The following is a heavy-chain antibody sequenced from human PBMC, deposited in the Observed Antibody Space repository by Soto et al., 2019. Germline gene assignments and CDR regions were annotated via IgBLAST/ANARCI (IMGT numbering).Heavy chain of an antibody. Sequence: QVQLVESGGGVVQPGRSLRLSCAASGFTFSSYGMHWVRQAPGKGLEWVAVISYDGSNKYYADSVKGRFTIARDNSKNTLYLQMSSLRAEDTAVYYCVKDGSSGRPYYYGLDVW. CDR2: ISYDGSNK. D-gene: IGHD6-19*01. V-gene: IGHV3-30*18. CDR3: VKDGSSGRPYYYGLDV. J-gene: IGHJ6*01. CDR1: GFTFSSYG.